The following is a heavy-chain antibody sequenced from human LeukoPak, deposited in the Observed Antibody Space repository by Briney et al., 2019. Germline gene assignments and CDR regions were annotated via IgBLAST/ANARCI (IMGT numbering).Heavy chain of an antibody. D-gene: IGHD6-19*01. CDR1: GFTLSSYT. J-gene: IGHJ4*02. Sequence: PGGSLRLSCAASGFTLSSYTMNWVRQAPGKGLEWVSSISSSSSYIYYGDSVKGRFTISRDNSKNTLYLQMNSLRAEDTAVYYCAKDTVAAVAVPYWGQGTLVTVSS. CDR3: AKDTVAAVAVPY. V-gene: IGHV3-21*04. CDR2: ISSSSSYI.